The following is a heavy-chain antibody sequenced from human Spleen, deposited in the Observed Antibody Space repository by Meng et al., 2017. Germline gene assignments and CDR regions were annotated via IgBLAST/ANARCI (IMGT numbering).Heavy chain of an antibody. D-gene: IGHD3-9*01. J-gene: IGHJ5*02. Sequence: SETLSLTCTVSGGSISSYYWSWIRQPPGKGLEWIGYIYYSGSTNYNPSLKSRVTISVDTSKNQFSLKLSSVTAADTAVYYCARGLYDILTGYYLMFGPWGQGTLVTVSS. V-gene: IGHV4-59*01. CDR3: ARGLYDILTGYYLMFGP. CDR1: GGSISSYY. CDR2: IYYSGST.